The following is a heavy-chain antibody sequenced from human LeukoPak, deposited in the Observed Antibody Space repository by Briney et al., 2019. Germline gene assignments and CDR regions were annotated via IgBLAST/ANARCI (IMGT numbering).Heavy chain of an antibody. D-gene: IGHD5-18*01. V-gene: IGHV2-5*02. CDR2: IYWDDDK. CDR3: ARPKGYSYGGYAFGI. CDR1: GFSLSTSGVG. Sequence: SGPTLVKPTQTLTLTCTFSGFSLSTSGVGVGWIRQPPGKALEWLALIYWDDDKRYSPSLKSRLTITKDTSKNQVVLTMTNMDPVDTATYYCARPKGYSYGGYAFGIWGQGTMVTVSS. J-gene: IGHJ3*02.